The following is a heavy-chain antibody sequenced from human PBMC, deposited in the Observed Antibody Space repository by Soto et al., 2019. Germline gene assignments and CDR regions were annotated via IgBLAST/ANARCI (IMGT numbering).Heavy chain of an antibody. D-gene: IGHD3-22*01. CDR1: GGSISSGGYY. J-gene: IGHJ5*02. CDR2: IYYSGST. CDR3: ASLYYDSSGYPRGFDP. V-gene: IGHV4-31*03. Sequence: LSLTCTVSGGSISSGGYYWSWIRQHPGKGLEWIGYIYYSGSTYYNPSLKSRVTISVDTSKNQFSLKLSSVTAADTAVYYCASLYYDSSGYPRGFDPWGQGTLVTVSS.